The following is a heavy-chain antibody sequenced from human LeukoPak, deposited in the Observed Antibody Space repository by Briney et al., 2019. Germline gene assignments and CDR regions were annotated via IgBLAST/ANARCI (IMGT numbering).Heavy chain of an antibody. D-gene: IGHD1-1*01. J-gene: IGHJ6*02. Sequence: ASETLSLTCTVSGGSITTYYWTWIRQPPGKGLEWIGYINYSGSTYYNPSLKSRVTISVDTSKNQFSLKLSSVTAADTAVYYCARAQLNLLVDFGMDVWGQGTTVTVSS. V-gene: IGHV4-59*01. CDR2: INYSGST. CDR3: ARAQLNLLVDFGMDV. CDR1: GGSITTYY.